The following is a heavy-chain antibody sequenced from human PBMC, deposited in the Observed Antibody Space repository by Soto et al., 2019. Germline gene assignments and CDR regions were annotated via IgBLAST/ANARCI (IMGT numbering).Heavy chain of an antibody. CDR3: ARGPFIVLMVYAKNWFDP. Sequence: SETLSLTCAVYGGSFSGYYWSWIRQPPGKGLEWIGEINHSGSTNYNPSLKSRVTISVDTSKNQFSLKLSSVTAADTAVYYCARGPFIVLMVYAKNWFDPWGQGTLVTVSS. V-gene: IGHV4-34*01. D-gene: IGHD2-8*01. J-gene: IGHJ5*02. CDR1: GGSFSGYY. CDR2: INHSGST.